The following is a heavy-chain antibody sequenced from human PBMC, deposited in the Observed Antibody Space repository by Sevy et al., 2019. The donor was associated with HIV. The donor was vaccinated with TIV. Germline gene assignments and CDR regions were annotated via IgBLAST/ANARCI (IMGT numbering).Heavy chain of an antibody. Sequence: GGSLRLSCAASGFTFDNYAMTWVRQTPGKGLEWVSTLDNSGDNTYNADSVKGRFTISRDNSKNTLYLQMDSLRAEDTAIYYCARGQLLQFLEWPSYSLDVWGQGTTVTVSS. D-gene: IGHD3-3*01. CDR1: GFTFDNYA. J-gene: IGHJ6*02. CDR2: LDNSGDNT. V-gene: IGHV3-23*01. CDR3: ARGQLLQFLEWPSYSLDV.